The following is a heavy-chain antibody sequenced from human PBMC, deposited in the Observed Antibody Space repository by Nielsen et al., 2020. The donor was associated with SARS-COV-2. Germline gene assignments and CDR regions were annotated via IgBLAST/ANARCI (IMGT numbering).Heavy chain of an antibody. V-gene: IGHV3-48*03. CDR1: GFTFSSYE. D-gene: IGHD6-19*01. Sequence: GESLKISCAASGFTFSSYEMNWVRQAPGKGLEWVSYISSSGSTIYYADSVKGRFTISRDNAKNSLYLQMNSLRAEDTAVYYCARGYSSGWYGGCDAFDIWGQGTMVTVSS. J-gene: IGHJ3*02. CDR2: ISSSGSTI. CDR3: ARGYSSGWYGGCDAFDI.